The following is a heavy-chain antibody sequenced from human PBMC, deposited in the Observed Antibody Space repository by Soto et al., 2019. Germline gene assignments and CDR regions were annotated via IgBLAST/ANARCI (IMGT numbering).Heavy chain of an antibody. V-gene: IGHV1-69*13. Sequence: ASVKVSCKASGGTFSSYAISWVRQAPGQGLEWMGGIIPIFGTANYAQKFQGRVTITADESTSTAYMELSSLRSEDTAVYYCARSRSEYSSSWYFGGDYWGQGTLVTVSS. CDR2: IIPIFGTA. J-gene: IGHJ4*02. CDR3: ARSRSEYSSSWYFGGDY. D-gene: IGHD6-13*01. CDR1: GGTFSSYA.